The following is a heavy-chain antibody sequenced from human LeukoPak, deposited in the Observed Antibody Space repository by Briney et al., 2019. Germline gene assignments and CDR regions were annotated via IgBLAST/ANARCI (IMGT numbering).Heavy chain of an antibody. CDR3: AKGGYSYGSSGRFDY. J-gene: IGHJ4*02. Sequence: GGSLRLSCAASGFTFSSYAMNWVRQAPGQGLEWVSAISGSGGITYYADSVKGRFTISRDNSKNTLYLQMNSLRAEDTAIYYCAKGGYSYGSSGRFDYWGQGTLVTVSS. V-gene: IGHV3-23*01. CDR2: ISGSGGIT. D-gene: IGHD3-10*01. CDR1: GFTFSSYA.